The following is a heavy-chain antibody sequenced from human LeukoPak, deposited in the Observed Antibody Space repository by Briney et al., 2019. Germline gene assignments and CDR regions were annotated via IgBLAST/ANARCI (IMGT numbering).Heavy chain of an antibody. CDR3: ARGGSYGDYGLGVDY. CDR2: ISYDGSNK. D-gene: IGHD4-17*01. Sequence: GRSLRLSCAASGFTFSSYAMHWVRQAPGKGLEWVAVISYDGSNKYYADSVKGRFTISRDNSKNTLYLQMNSLRAEDTAVYYCARGGSYGDYGLGVDYWGQGTLVTVSS. V-gene: IGHV3-30-3*01. CDR1: GFTFSSYA. J-gene: IGHJ4*02.